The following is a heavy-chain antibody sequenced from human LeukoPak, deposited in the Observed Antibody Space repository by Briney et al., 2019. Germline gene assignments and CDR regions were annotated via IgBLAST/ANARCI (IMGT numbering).Heavy chain of an antibody. D-gene: IGHD6-19*01. CDR3: ASPSSGWDFDY. CDR2: IWPDGSNK. Sequence: GGSLRLSCATSGFTFSTYGIHWVRQAPGKGLEWVAVIWPDGSNKYYADSVKGRFTISRDNSKNTLYLQMNSLRAEDTAVYYCASPSSGWDFDYWGQGTLVTVSS. J-gene: IGHJ4*02. V-gene: IGHV3-30*02. CDR1: GFTFSTYG.